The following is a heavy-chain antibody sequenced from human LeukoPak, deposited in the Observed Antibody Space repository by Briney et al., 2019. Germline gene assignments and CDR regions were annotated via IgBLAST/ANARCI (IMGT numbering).Heavy chain of an antibody. CDR2: IYYSGST. J-gene: IGHJ4*02. CDR3: AREGDDYGGNSVSAFDY. CDR1: GVSISSYY. V-gene: IGHV4-59*01. D-gene: IGHD4-23*01. Sequence: KPSETLSLTCAVSGVSISSYYWSWIRQPPGKGLEWIGYIYYSGSTNYNPSLKSRVTISVDTSKNQFSLKLSSVTAADTAVYYCAREGDDYGGNSVSAFDYWGQGTLVTVSS.